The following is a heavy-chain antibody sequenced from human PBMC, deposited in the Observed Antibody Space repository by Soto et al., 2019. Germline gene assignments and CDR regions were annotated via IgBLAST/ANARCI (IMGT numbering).Heavy chain of an antibody. CDR1: GGSFSGYY. V-gene: IGHV4-34*01. CDR3: ASYRLAIDDYGDYETGGVFDY. Sequence: SETLSLTCAVYGGSFSGYYWSWIRQPPGKGLEWIGEINHSGSTNYNPSLKSRVTISVDTSKNQFSLKLSSVTAADTAVYYCASYRLAIDDYGDYETGGVFDYWGQGTQVTVSS. CDR2: INHSGST. J-gene: IGHJ4*02. D-gene: IGHD4-17*01.